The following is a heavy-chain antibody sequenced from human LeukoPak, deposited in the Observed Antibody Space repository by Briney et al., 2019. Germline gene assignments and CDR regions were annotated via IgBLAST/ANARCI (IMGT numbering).Heavy chain of an antibody. CDR2: IYPGDSDT. D-gene: IGHD3-10*01. J-gene: IGHJ4*02. Sequence: GESLKISCKGSGYSFTSYWIGWVRQMPGKGLECMGIIYPGDSDTRYSPSFQGQVTISADKSISTAYLQWSSLKASDTAMYYCARHPWFGESPLNYFDYWGQGTLVTVSS. V-gene: IGHV5-51*01. CDR3: ARHPWFGESPLNYFDY. CDR1: GYSFTSYW.